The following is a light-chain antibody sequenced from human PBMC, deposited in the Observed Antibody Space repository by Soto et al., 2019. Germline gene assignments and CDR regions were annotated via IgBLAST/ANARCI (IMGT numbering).Light chain of an antibody. J-gene: IGLJ1*01. Sequence: QSALTQPASVSGSPGQSITISCTGTSSDVGGYNYVSWYQQHPGKAPKLMIYDVSNRPSGVSNRFSVSKSGNTASLTISGLQAEDEADYYCSSYTSSSLYVFGTGTNLTVL. CDR3: SSYTSSSLYV. CDR2: DVS. V-gene: IGLV2-14*01. CDR1: SSDVGGYNY.